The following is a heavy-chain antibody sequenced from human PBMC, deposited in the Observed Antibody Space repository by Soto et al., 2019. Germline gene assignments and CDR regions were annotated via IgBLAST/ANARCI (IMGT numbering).Heavy chain of an antibody. CDR3: AHSKYSRSSFDY. V-gene: IGHV2-5*02. D-gene: IGHD6-6*01. CDR2: IYWDDDK. Sequence: SGPTLVNPTQTLTLTCTFSGFSLSTSDVGVGWIRQPPGKALEWLAIIYWDDDKRYSPSLGSRLTITKDTSKNQVVLTVTNMDPVDTATYYCAHSKYSRSSFDYWGQGTLVTVSS. CDR1: GFSLSTSDVG. J-gene: IGHJ4*02.